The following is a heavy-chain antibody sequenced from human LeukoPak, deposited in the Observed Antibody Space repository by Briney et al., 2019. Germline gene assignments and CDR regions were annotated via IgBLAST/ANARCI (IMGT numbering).Heavy chain of an antibody. CDR1: GYIFTSHK. J-gene: IGHJ5*02. D-gene: IGHD2-2*01. CDR2: VMPMFNTS. V-gene: IGHV1-69*13. CDR3: AKVQNEVVPIAMRGWFDP. Sequence: ASVKVSCKTSGYIFTSHKIHWVRQAPGQGLEWMGGVMPMFNTSNYAQKFQGRVTITADENTSTVYMELSSLRSEDTAVYYCAKVQNEVVPIAMRGWFDPWGQGTLVAVSS.